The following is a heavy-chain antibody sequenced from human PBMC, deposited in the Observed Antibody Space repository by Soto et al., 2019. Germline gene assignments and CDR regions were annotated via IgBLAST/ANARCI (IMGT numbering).Heavy chain of an antibody. J-gene: IGHJ6*02. Sequence: PSETLSLTCAVYGGSFSGYYWSWIRQPPGKGLEWIGEINHSGSTNYNPSLKSRVTISVDTSKNQFSLKLGSVTAADTAVYYCARRLLWFGELYSGYYYGMDVWGQGTTVTVSS. V-gene: IGHV4-34*01. D-gene: IGHD3-10*01. CDR2: INHSGST. CDR3: ARRLLWFGELYSGYYYGMDV. CDR1: GGSFSGYY.